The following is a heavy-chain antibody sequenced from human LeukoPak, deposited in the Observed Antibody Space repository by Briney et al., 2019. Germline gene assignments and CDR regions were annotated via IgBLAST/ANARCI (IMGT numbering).Heavy chain of an antibody. D-gene: IGHD1-26*01. CDR3: AKDPLKGATVTPDY. CDR2: ISGGAITT. V-gene: IGHV3-23*01. CDR1: GFTFSSYA. J-gene: IGHJ4*02. Sequence: GGSLRLSCAASGFTFSSYAMSWVRQTPGKGLEWVSAISGGAITTYYADSVKGRFTISRDNSNNTVYLQMNSLRVEDTALYYRAKDPLKGATVTPDYWGQGTLVTVSS.